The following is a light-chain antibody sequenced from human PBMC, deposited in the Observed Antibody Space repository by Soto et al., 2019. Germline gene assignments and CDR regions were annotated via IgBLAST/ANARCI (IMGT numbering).Light chain of an antibody. CDR3: QQYNNWFSIT. V-gene: IGKV3-15*01. CDR1: QSVSSK. CDR2: DTY. J-gene: IGKJ5*01. Sequence: EVVMTQSPGTLSVSPGERATLSCRASQSVSSKLAWYQQKPGQAPRLVIYDTYTRATGIPARFSGSGSGTEFTLTISSLQSEDFAVYYCQQYNNWFSITFGQGTRLEIK.